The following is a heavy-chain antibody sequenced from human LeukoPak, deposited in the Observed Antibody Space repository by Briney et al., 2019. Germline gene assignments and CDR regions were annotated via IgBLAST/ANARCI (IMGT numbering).Heavy chain of an antibody. J-gene: IGHJ4*02. D-gene: IGHD2-2*01. Sequence: GGSLRLSCAASGFTFSSYAMHWVRQAPGKGLEWVAVISYDGSNKYYADSVKGRFTISRDNSKNTLYLQTNSLRAEDTAVYYCARDRYCSSTSCYGGFDYWGQGTLVTVSS. V-gene: IGHV3-30-3*01. CDR1: GFTFSSYA. CDR3: ARDRYCSSTSCYGGFDY. CDR2: ISYDGSNK.